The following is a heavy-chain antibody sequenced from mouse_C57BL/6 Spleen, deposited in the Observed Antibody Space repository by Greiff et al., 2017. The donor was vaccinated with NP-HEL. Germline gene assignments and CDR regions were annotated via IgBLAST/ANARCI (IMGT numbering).Heavy chain of an antibody. CDR2: IDPGSGST. CDR3: ARGGYGNGAY. D-gene: IGHD2-1*01. CDR1: GYTFTSYW. V-gene: IGHV1-55*01. Sequence: VQLQQPGAELVKPGASVKMSCKASGYTFTSYWITWVKQRPGQGLEWIGEIDPGSGSTNYNEKFKSKATLTVDKSSSTAYMQLSSLTSEDSAVFYCARGGYGNGAYWGQGTLVTVSA. J-gene: IGHJ3*01.